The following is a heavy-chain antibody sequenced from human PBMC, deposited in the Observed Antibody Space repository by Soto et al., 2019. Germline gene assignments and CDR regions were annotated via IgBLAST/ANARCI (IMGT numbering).Heavy chain of an antibody. V-gene: IGHV4-31*03. CDR1: GRAIRSGGYY. J-gene: IGHJ5*02. CDR2: IYYSVST. Sequence: CTLYGRAIRSGGYYWSWIRHHPGNGLEWFGYIYYSVSTYYNPPLKCRVTISVDTSKNQFSLKLSALTAADTAVHYCARGVLDWFYPRRQRSWVTASS. CDR3: ARGVLDWFYP. D-gene: IGHD3-10*01.